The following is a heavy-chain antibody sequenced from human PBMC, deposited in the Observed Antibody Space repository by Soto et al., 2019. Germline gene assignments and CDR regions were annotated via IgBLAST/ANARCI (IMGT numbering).Heavy chain of an antibody. V-gene: IGHV4-4*07. CDR2: INPHGNT. J-gene: IGHJ6*02. CDR1: GGYISSYY. CDR3: AGDEGYYYSGMDV. Sequence: QVQLQESGPGLMKPSETLSLTSTVSGGYISSYYWSWIRQTAGKGLEWNGRINPHGNTNYNPSHKSRVTLSIDTSKNQLSLKMSSVTAADTAVYFCAGDEGYYYSGMDVWGQGTAVTVSS.